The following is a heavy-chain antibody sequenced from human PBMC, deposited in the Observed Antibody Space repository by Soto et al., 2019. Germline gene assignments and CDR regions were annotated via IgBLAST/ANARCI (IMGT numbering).Heavy chain of an antibody. CDR2: IYYSGST. J-gene: IGHJ3*01. V-gene: IGHV4-59*08. CDR3: ARRRITMTVMVPNDAFDV. D-gene: IGHD3-22*01. CDR1: GGSISSYY. Sequence: PSETLSLTCTVSGGSISSYYWSWIRQPPGKGLEWIGYIYYSGSTNYNPSLKSRVTISVDTSKNQFSLKLSSVTAADTAMYYCARRRITMTVMVPNDAFDVWGQGTLVTVSS.